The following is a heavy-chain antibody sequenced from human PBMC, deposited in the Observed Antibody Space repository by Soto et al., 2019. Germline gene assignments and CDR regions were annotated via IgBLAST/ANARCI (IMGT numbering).Heavy chain of an antibody. J-gene: IGHJ4*02. CDR2: IYYSGST. D-gene: IGHD2-15*01. Sequence: QLQLQESGPGLVKPSVTLSLNCTVSGGSISSSSYYWGWIRQPPGKGLEWIGSIYYSGSTYYNPSLKSRVTISVDTSKNQFSLKLSSVTAADTAVYYCARHTPAISISDHWGQGTLVTVSS. CDR1: GGSISSSSYY. V-gene: IGHV4-39*01. CDR3: ARHTPAISISDH.